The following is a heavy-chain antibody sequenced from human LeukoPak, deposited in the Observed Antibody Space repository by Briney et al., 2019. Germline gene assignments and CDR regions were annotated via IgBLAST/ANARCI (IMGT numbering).Heavy chain of an antibody. CDR2: ISSSGSTI. V-gene: IGHV3-11*01. J-gene: IGHJ4*02. CDR1: GFTFSDYY. Sequence: GGSLRLSCAASGFTFSDYYMSWIRQAPGKGLEWVSYISSSGSTIYYADSVKGRFTISRDNAKNSLYLQMNSLRAEDTAVYYCANSRAAADPGYYFDYWGQGTLVTVSS. D-gene: IGHD6-25*01. CDR3: ANSRAAADPGYYFDY.